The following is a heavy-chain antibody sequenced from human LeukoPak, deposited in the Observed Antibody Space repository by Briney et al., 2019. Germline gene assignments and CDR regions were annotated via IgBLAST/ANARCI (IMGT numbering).Heavy chain of an antibody. D-gene: IGHD6-19*01. CDR2: IRSKAYGGTT. CDR3: TRPFSGIAVAGTGFDY. V-gene: IGHV3-49*03. J-gene: IGHJ4*02. CDR1: GFTFGDYA. Sequence: PGGSLRLSCTASGFTFGDYAMSWFRQAPGKGLEWVGFIRSKAYGGTTEYAASVKSRFTISRDDSKSIAYLQMYSLKTEDTAVYYCTRPFSGIAVAGTGFDYWGQGTLVTVSS.